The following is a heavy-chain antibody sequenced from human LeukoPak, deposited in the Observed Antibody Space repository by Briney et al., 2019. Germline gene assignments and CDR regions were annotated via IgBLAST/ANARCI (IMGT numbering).Heavy chain of an antibody. V-gene: IGHV3-30*18. D-gene: IGHD2-2*01. CDR3: AKDAAAYCSSTSCYQGYFDY. CDR2: ISYDGTNK. CDR1: GFTSSTYG. Sequence: PGGSLRLSCAASGFTSSTYGMHWVRQAPGKGLEWVAVISYDGTNKYYADSVKGRFTISRDNSKNTLYLQMKSLRAEDTAVYYCAKDAAAYCSSTSCYQGYFDYWGQGTLVTVSS. J-gene: IGHJ4*02.